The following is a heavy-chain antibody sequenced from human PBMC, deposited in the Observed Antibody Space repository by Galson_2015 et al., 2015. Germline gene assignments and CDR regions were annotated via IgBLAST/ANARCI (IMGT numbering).Heavy chain of an antibody. CDR2: IYPGDSDT. V-gene: IGHV5-51*01. D-gene: IGHD2-2*01. J-gene: IGHJ4*02. Sequence: QSGAVVKKPGESLKISCKGSGYSFTSYWIGWVRQMPGKGLEWMGIIYPGDSDTRYSPSFQGQVTISADKSISTAYLQWSSLKASDTAMYYRARHLVVVPAAIQLDYWGQGTLVTVSS. CDR3: ARHLVVVPAAIQLDY. CDR1: GYSFTSYW.